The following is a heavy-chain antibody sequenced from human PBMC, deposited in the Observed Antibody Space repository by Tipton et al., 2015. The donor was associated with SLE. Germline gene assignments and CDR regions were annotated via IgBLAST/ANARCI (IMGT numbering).Heavy chain of an antibody. V-gene: IGHV4-59*01. Sequence: TLSLTCSVSGGSISGSYWSWIRQPPRKGLEWIGYIYYSGSTNYNPSLKSRVTISVDTAKNQFPLKLSSVTAADTAVYYCARGAVLIQDNSWFDPWGQGTLVTVSS. J-gene: IGHJ5*02. D-gene: IGHD2-21*01. CDR1: GGSISGSY. CDR2: IYYSGST. CDR3: ARGAVLIQDNSWFDP.